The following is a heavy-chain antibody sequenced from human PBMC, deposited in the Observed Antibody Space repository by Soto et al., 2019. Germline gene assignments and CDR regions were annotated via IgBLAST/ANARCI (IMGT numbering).Heavy chain of an antibody. D-gene: IGHD1-26*01. V-gene: IGHV1-18*01. CDR3: SREGIVGATLLYYYYGMDV. J-gene: IGHJ6*02. CDR2: ISAYNGNT. CDR1: GYTFTSYG. Sequence: ASVKVSCKASGYTFTSYGISWVRQAPGQGLERMGWISAYNGNTNYAQKLQGRVTMTTDTSTSTAYMELRSLRSDDTAVYYCSREGIVGATLLYYYYGMDVWGQGTTVTVSS.